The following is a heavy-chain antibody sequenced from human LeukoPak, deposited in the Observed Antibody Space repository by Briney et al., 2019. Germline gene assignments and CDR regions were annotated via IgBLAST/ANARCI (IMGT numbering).Heavy chain of an antibody. CDR2: IRYDGSNK. V-gene: IGHV3-30*02. Sequence: GGSLRLSCAASGFTFSSYGMHWVRQAPGKGLGWGAFIRYDGSNKYYPDSVKGRFTISRDNSKNTLYLQMNSLRAEDTAVYYCAKGDNWNSFQLAEYFQHWGQGTLVTVSS. D-gene: IGHD1-7*01. CDR3: AKGDNWNSFQLAEYFQH. J-gene: IGHJ1*01. CDR1: GFTFSSYG.